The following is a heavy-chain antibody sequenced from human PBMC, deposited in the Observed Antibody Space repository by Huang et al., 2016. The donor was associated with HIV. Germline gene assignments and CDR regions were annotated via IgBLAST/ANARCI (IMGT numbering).Heavy chain of an antibody. J-gene: IGHJ4*02. Sequence: QVQLVQSGDEVKKPGSSVRVSCRASGDTFRKYAISGVRKAPGQGLEWVGGKMPIFGTPNDAQKCQGRITISAKESTSTVYVELSSLTFQDAAVYYCGRGMWDSNWDGTDWLLRHFDSWGQGTLVTVSS. D-gene: IGHD2-15*01. CDR2: KMPIFGTP. CDR1: GDTFRKYA. V-gene: IGHV1-69*13. CDR3: GRGMWDSNWDGTDWLLRHFDS.